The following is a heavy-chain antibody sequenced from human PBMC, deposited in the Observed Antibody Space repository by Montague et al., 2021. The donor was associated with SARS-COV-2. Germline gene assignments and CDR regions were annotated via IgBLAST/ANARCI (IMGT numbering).Heavy chain of an antibody. D-gene: IGHD6-13*01. V-gene: IGHV3-9*01. CDR1: GFTFDDYA. Sequence: SLRLSWAASGFTFDDYAMHWVRQAPGKGLEWVSGISWNSGSIGYADSVKGRFTISRDNAKNSLYLQMNGLTADDTAVYYCARDNSGWSRDYWGQGTLVTVSS. J-gene: IGHJ4*02. CDR2: ISWNSGSI. CDR3: ARDNSGWSRDY.